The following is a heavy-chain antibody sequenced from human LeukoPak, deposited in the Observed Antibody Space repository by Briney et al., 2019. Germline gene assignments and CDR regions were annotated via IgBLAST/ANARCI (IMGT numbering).Heavy chain of an antibody. D-gene: IGHD5-18*01. Sequence: PSETLSLTCAVSGYSISSGYYWGWIRQPPGKGLEWIGSIYHSGSTYYNPSLKSRVTISVDTSKNQFSLKLSSVTAADTAVYYCAISYSYVDAFDIWGQGTMVTVSS. CDR2: IYHSGST. V-gene: IGHV4-38-2*01. CDR3: AISYSYVDAFDI. J-gene: IGHJ3*02. CDR1: GYSISSGYY.